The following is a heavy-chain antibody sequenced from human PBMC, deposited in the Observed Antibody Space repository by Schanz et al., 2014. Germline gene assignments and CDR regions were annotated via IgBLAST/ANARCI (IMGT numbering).Heavy chain of an antibody. V-gene: IGHV1-8*02. CDR1: GYDFHIYA. CDR2: MNPNSGNP. Sequence: QVHLVQSGAEVKKPGASVKVSCKASGYDFHIYAYSWVRQAPGQGLEWLGWMNPNSGNPGFAQKCWGRVTMTRNTSMSTAYIELHILTSEDTAVYYCARGRTFDYWGQGTLVTVSS. CDR3: ARGRTFDY. J-gene: IGHJ4*02.